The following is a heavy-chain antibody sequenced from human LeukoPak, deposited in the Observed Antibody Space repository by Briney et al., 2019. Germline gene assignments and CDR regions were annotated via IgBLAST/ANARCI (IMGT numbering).Heavy chain of an antibody. CDR2: IRQDGSKI. Sequence: GGSLRLSCAASGFTFSTYWMSWVRQAPGKGLEWVANIRQDGSKIYYVDSVKGRFTISRDNAKYSLHLQMNSLRAEDTAIYYCARASPQQAFLFDYWGQGTLVTVSS. CDR1: GFTFSTYW. CDR3: ARASPQQAFLFDY. D-gene: IGHD1/OR15-1a*01. V-gene: IGHV3-7*01. J-gene: IGHJ4*02.